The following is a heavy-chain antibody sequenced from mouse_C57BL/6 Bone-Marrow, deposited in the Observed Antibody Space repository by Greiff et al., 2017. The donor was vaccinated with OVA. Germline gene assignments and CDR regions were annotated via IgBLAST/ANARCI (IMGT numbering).Heavy chain of an antibody. D-gene: IGHD1-1*01. CDR2: INPYNGGT. CDR1: GYTFTDYY. V-gene: IGHV1-19*01. CDR3: ARYIGYYYGSSSSYYAMDY. J-gene: IGHJ4*01. Sequence: VQLQQSGPVLVKPGASVTLSCKASGYTFTDYYLNWVKQSHGKSLDWIGVINPYNGGTSYNQKFKGKATLTVDKSSSTAYMELNSLTSEDSAVYYCARYIGYYYGSSSSYYAMDYWGQGTSVTVSA.